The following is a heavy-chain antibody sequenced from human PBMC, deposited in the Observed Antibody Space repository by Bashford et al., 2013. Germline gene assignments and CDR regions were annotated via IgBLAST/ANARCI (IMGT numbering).Heavy chain of an antibody. D-gene: IGHD3-10*01. CDR2: INPNSGGT. J-gene: IGHJ4*02. CDR1: GYTFTGYY. CDR3: ARDDTGPLSSRYWWVYGSGTQTRGRFDY. Sequence: ASVKVSCKASGYTFTGYYMHWVRQAPGQGLEWMGWINPNSGGTNYAQKFQGRVTMTTDTSTSTAYMELRSLRSDDTAVYYCARDDTGPLSSRYWWVYGSGTQTRGRFDYVGPGEPWSTVSS. V-gene: IGHV1-2*02.